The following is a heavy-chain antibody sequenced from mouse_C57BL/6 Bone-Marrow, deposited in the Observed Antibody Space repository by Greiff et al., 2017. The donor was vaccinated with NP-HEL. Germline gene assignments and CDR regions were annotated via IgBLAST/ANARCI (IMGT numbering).Heavy chain of an antibody. CDR2: INYDGIST. V-gene: IGHV5-16*01. CDR3: AREGGLRRRTYAMDY. CDR1: GFTFSDSY. J-gene: IGHJ4*01. Sequence: VMLVASEGGLVQPGSSMQLSCTASGFTFSDSYMAWVRQVPETGLEWVANINYDGISTYYLDSLTSRFIISRDNAKNILYLQMSSLKSEDTATYYCAREGGLRRRTYAMDYWGQGTSVTVSS. D-gene: IGHD2-4*01.